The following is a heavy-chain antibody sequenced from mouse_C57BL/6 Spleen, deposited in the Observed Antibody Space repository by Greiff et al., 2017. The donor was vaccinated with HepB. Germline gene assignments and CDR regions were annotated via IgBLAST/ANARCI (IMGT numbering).Heavy chain of an antibody. CDR2: IHPNSGST. V-gene: IGHV1-64*01. CDR3: TSSDTNYHHYYPMEY. D-gene: IGHD2-5*01. J-gene: IGHJ4*01. CDR1: GYTFTSYW. Sequence: QVQLQQPGAELVKPGASVKLSCNASGYTFTSYWMHWVKQRPGQGLEWIGMIHPNSGSTNYNEKFKSKPTLTVYKSSSTAYMQLSSLTSEDPAVFYNTSSDTNYHHYYPMEYWGQGASVTVTS.